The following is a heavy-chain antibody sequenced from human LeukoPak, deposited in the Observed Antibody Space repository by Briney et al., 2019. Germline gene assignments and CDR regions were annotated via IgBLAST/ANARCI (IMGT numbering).Heavy chain of an antibody. V-gene: IGHV3-30-3*01. Sequence: PGGSLRLSCAASGFTFSSYAMHWVRQAPGKGLEWVAVISYDGSNKYYADSVKGRFTISRDNSKSTLYLQMNSLRAEDTAVYYCAREPVGSYDILSFDYWGQGTLVTVSS. CDR1: GFTFSSYA. CDR3: AREPVGSYDILSFDY. D-gene: IGHD3-9*01. CDR2: ISYDGSNK. J-gene: IGHJ4*02.